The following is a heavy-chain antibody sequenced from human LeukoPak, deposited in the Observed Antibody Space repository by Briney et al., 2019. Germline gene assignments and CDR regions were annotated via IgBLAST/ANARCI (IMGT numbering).Heavy chain of an antibody. CDR1: GFTFSSYG. D-gene: IGHD6-19*01. V-gene: IGHV3-33*08. J-gene: IGHJ3*02. CDR3: ARGRVGQWLVDAFDI. CDR2: IATDGSFA. Sequence: GTSLRLSCAASGFTFSSYGMHWVRQAPGKGLEWLAGIATDGSFAYYADSVKGRFTLSRDNSKNTLYLQMNSLRAEDTAVYYCARGRVGQWLVDAFDIWGQGTMVTVSS.